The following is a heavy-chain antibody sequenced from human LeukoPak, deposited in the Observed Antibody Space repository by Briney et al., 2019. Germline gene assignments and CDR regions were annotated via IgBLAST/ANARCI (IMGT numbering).Heavy chain of an antibody. J-gene: IGHJ5*02. CDR2: IRYDESNK. CDR3: ATMQWLEGVDWFDP. CDR1: GFIFSNYG. D-gene: IGHD6-19*01. V-gene: IGHV3-30*02. Sequence: GGSLTLSCAASGFIFSNYGMHWVRQAPGKGLEWVAFIRYDESNKFYADSVKGRFTISRGNSKNTLFLQMNSLRAEDTAVYYCATMQWLEGVDWFDPWGQGTLVTVSS.